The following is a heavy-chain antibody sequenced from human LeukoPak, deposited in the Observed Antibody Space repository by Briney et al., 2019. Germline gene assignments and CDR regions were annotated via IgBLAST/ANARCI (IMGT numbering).Heavy chain of an antibody. CDR3: AKRLTASSTWTFLDP. D-gene: IGHD1-1*01. Sequence: GGSLRLSCAASGFTFSSYALNWVREAPGKGLGWVSVIYVSGTTTYYPDSVRGRFTISRDSSKSTMYLQMNSLRLEDPAVYYCAKRLTASSTWTFLDPWGQGTLVTVSS. V-gene: IGHV3-23*01. CDR2: IYVSGTTT. CDR1: GFTFSSYA. J-gene: IGHJ5*02.